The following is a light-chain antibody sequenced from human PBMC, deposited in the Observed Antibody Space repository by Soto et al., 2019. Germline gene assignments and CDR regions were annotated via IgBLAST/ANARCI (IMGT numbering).Light chain of an antibody. J-gene: IGLJ7*01. CDR2: VNSGGSH. Sequence: QSVLTQSPSASASLGASVKLTCTLSSGHSNYAIAWHQQQPEKGPRYLMKVNSGGSHIKGDGIPDRFSGSSSGAERYLFIXSLQSEDEADYYCQTWGTGSAIVVFGGGTQLTVL. CDR3: QTWGTGSAIVV. CDR1: SGHSNYA. V-gene: IGLV4-69*01.